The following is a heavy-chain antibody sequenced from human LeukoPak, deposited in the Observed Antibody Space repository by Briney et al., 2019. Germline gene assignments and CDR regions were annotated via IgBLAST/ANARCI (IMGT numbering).Heavy chain of an antibody. CDR2: INGNGGGT. V-gene: IGHV3-23*01. CDR1: EFTFSNYA. CDR3: ARESPRYCSSVSCYVFDS. Sequence: GGSLRLSCAGSEFTFSNYAMSWVRQAPGRGLEWVSTINGNGGGTYYADSVKGRFTISRDNAKNTLYLQMNSLRAEDTALYYCARESPRYCSSVSCYVFDSWGQGTLVTVSS. D-gene: IGHD2-2*01. J-gene: IGHJ4*02.